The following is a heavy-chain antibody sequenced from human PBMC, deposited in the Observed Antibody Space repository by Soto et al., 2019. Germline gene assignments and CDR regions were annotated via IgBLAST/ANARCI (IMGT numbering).Heavy chain of an antibody. CDR1: GGSFSGYY. CDR2: INHSGST. Sequence: SETLSLTCAVYGGSFSGYYWSWIRQPPGKGLEWIGEINHSGSTNYNPSLKSRVTISVDTSKNQFSLKLSSVTAADTAVYYCARYSSGWYIRKPYGMDVWGQGTTVTVSS. CDR3: ARYSSGWYIRKPYGMDV. J-gene: IGHJ6*02. D-gene: IGHD6-19*01. V-gene: IGHV4-34*01.